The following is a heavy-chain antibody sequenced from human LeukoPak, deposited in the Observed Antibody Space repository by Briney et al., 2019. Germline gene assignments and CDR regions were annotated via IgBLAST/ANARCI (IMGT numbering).Heavy chain of an antibody. CDR1: GFTFSSYW. Sequence: GGSLRLSCAASGFTFSSYWMHWVRQAPGKGLVWVSRINSDGSSTSYADSVKGRFTISRDNAKNTLYLQMNSLRAEDTAVYYCAKASGAVAGHQIGYFDYWGQGTLVTVSS. V-gene: IGHV3-74*01. D-gene: IGHD6-19*01. CDR3: AKASGAVAGHQIGYFDY. J-gene: IGHJ4*02. CDR2: INSDGSST.